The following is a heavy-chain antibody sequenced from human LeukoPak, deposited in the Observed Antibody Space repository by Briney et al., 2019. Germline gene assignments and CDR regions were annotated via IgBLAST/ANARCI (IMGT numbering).Heavy chain of an antibody. CDR3: ARPDCSGGSCSLGS. V-gene: IGHV5-51*01. CDR2: IYPGDSDT. CDR1: GYTFTTYW. D-gene: IGHD2-15*01. Sequence: GESLKISCKGSGYTFTTYWIGWARQMPGKGLDWMGIIYPGDSDTRYSPSFQGQVTISADKSINTVYLQWSSLKASDTAMYYCARPDCSGGSCSLGSWGQGTLVTVSS. J-gene: IGHJ5*02.